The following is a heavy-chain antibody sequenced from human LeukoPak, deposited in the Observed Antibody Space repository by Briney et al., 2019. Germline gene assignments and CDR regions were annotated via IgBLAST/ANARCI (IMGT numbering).Heavy chain of an antibody. V-gene: IGHV4-39*01. CDR1: GDSISSGGFY. CDR2: IYHTGTT. Sequence: SETLSLTCTVSGDSISSGGFYWAWIRQTPGKGLEWIAAIYHTGTTRYNSSLKSRVTISVDTSSNQFSLKLTSVTATDTAVYYCARGRYTGAFYEFDYWRQGTLVTVS. CDR3: ARGRYTGAFYEFDY. J-gene: IGHJ4*02. D-gene: IGHD5/OR15-5a*01.